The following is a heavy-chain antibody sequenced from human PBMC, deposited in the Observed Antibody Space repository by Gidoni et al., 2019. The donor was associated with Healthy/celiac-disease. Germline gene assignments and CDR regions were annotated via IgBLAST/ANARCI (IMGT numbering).Heavy chain of an antibody. CDR3: ARPPPYSGYVGFDP. D-gene: IGHD5-12*01. V-gene: IGHV4-39*01. Sequence: QLQLQESGPGLVKPSETLSLTCTVSGGSISSSSYYWGWIRQPPGKGLEWIGSIYYSGSTYYNPSLKSRVTISVDTSKNQFSLKLSSVTAADTAVYYCARPPPYSGYVGFDPWGQGTLVTVSS. J-gene: IGHJ5*02. CDR2: IYYSGST. CDR1: GGSISSSSYY.